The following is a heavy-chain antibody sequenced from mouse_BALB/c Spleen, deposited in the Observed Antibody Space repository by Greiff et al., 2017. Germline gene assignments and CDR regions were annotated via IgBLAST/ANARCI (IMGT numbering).Heavy chain of an antibody. D-gene: IGHD2-4*01. J-gene: IGHJ3*01. CDR1: GYAFTNYL. V-gene: IGHV1-54*03. Sequence: VQLQQSGAELVRPGTSVKVSCKASGYAFTNYLIEWVKQRPGQGLEWIGVINPGSGGTNYNEKFKGKATLTADKSSSTAYMQLSSLTSDDSAVYFCARRDDYDGFAYWGQGTLVTVSA. CDR3: ARRDDYDGFAY. CDR2: INPGSGGT.